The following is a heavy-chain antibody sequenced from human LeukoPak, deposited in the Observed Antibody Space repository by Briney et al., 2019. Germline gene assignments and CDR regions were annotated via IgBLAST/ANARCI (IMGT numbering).Heavy chain of an antibody. CDR3: ARDLSFGAPVAFDI. J-gene: IGHJ3*02. CDR1: GGSFSGYY. CDR2: ISRHDDYI. D-gene: IGHD3-10*01. V-gene: IGHV3-21*01. Sequence: ETLSLTCAVYGGSFSGYYWSWIRQPPGKGLEWLSAISRHDDYIYYAASVRGRFTISRDNARNSLFLQMNSLRVDDTAVYFCARDLSFGAPVAFDIWGQGTMVTVAS.